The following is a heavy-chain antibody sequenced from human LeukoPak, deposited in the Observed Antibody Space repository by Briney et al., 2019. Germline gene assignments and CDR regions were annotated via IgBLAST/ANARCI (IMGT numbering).Heavy chain of an antibody. CDR1: GYTFSNY. D-gene: IGHD7-27*01. V-gene: IGHV1-18*01. J-gene: IGHJ4*02. Sequence: ASVKVSCKASGYTFSNYVSWVRQAPGQELEWMAWIAGDRIYAPQFQGRLIISTDPSTSTAYMELRSLRSDDTAVYYCARDFWNLYENNDSNRDFDNWGQGTLLTVSS. CDR3: ARDFWNLYENNDSNRDFDN. CDR2: IAGDR.